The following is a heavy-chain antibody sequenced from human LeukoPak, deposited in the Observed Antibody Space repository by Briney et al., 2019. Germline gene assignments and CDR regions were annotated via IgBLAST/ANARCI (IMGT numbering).Heavy chain of an antibody. CDR1: GYTFITYY. Sequence: ASVKVSCKASGYTFITYYMHWVRQAPGQGLEWMGIINPSGGSTSYAQKFQGRVTMTRDTSTSTVYMELSSLRSEDTAVYYCAREEVGATTTTPKHAFDIWGQGTMVTVSS. V-gene: IGHV1-46*01. J-gene: IGHJ3*02. D-gene: IGHD1-26*01. CDR2: INPSGGST. CDR3: AREEVGATTTTPKHAFDI.